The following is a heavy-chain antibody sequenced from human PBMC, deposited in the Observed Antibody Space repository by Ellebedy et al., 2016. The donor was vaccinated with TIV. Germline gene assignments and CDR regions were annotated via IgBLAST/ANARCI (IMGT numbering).Heavy chain of an antibody. D-gene: IGHD2-15*01. V-gene: IGHV3-33*01. Sequence: GGSLRLXCAASGFTFSSYGMHWVRQAPGKGLEWVAVIWYDGSNKHYADFVDGRFTISRNNSKNTLYLQMNSLRVEDTAVYYCARNRIVVVDRRQRNWFDPWGQGTLVTVSS. CDR3: ARNRIVVVDRRQRNWFDP. CDR2: IWYDGSNK. J-gene: IGHJ5*02. CDR1: GFTFSSYG.